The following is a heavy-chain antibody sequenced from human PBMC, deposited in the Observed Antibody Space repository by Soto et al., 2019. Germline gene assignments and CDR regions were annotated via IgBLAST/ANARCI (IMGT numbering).Heavy chain of an antibody. CDR1: GDSFNDYY. D-gene: IGHD4-17*01. J-gene: IGHJ6*03. V-gene: IGHV1-2*02. CDR2: INPNGGGT. Sequence: ASVKVSCKTSGDSFNDYYIHWVRQAPGQGLEWMGWINPNGGGTKYAQKFQGRVTVTSDTSISTVYMELSSLRSDDTAVYYCARASDPPTVTAYYYYYMDVWGNGTTVTVSS. CDR3: ARASDPPTVTAYYYYYMDV.